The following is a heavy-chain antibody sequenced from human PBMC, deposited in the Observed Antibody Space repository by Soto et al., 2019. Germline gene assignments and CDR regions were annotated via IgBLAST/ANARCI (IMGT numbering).Heavy chain of an antibody. Sequence: SETLSLTCAFSGASISSSNWWSCVRPPPGKGLEWIGEIYHSGNTKYNPSLKSRVTISVDKSKNQFSLKLNSVTAADTAVYYCARENDFWSGPNGLDVWGQGTTVTVSS. CDR3: ARENDFWSGPNGLDV. D-gene: IGHD3-3*01. CDR2: IYHSGNT. CDR1: GASISSSNW. V-gene: IGHV4-4*02. J-gene: IGHJ6*02.